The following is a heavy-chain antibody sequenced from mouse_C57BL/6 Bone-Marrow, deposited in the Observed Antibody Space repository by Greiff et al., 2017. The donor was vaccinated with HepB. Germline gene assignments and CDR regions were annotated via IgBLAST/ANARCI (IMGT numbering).Heavy chain of an antibody. V-gene: IGHV1-22*01. CDR1: GYTFTDYN. CDR3: ARWGNLRGLAY. D-gene: IGHD5-1*01. CDR2: INPNNGGT. J-gene: IGHJ3*01. Sequence: EVQLQESGPELVKPGASVKMSCKASGYTFTDYNMHWVKQSHGKSLEWIGYINPNNGGTSYNQKFKGKATLTVNKSSSTAYMELRSLTSEDSAVYYCARWGNLRGLAYWGQGTLVTVSA.